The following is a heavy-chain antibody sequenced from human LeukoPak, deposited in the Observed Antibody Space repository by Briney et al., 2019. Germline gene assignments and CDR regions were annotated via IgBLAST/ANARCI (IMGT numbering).Heavy chain of an antibody. D-gene: IGHD3-10*01. CDR3: ARGRYYYGSWYMDV. CDR1: GFTFSSYA. J-gene: IGHJ6*02. V-gene: IGHV3-23*01. Sequence: GGSLRLSCAASGFTFSSYAMSWVRQAPGKGLEWVSAISGNGGSTYYADSVKGRFTISRDNSKNTLYLQMNSLRAEDTAVYYCARGRYYYGSWYMDVWGQGTTVTVSS. CDR2: ISGNGGST.